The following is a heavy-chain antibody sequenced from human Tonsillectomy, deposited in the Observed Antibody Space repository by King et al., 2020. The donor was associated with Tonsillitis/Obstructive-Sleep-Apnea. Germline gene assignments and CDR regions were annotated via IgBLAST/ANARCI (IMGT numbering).Heavy chain of an antibody. D-gene: IGHD3-22*01. V-gene: IGHV3-49*04. J-gene: IGHJ4*02. CDR1: GFTFGDYA. Sequence: VQLVESGGGLVQPGRSLXLSCTASGFTFGDYAMSWVRQAPGKGLEWVGFIRSKAYGGTTEYAASVKGRFTISRDDSKSIAYLQMNSLKTEDTAVYYCTRGDYYDSSGYYFLFDYWGQGTLVTVSS. CDR2: IRSKAYGGTT. CDR3: TRGDYYDSSGYYFLFDY.